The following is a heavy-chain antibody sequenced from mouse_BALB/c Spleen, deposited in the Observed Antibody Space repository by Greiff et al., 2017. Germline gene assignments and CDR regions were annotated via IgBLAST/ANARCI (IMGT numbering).Heavy chain of an antibody. V-gene: IGHV2-2*02. CDR2: IWSGGST. Sequence: VQLQESGPGLVQPSQSLSITCTVSGFSLTSYGVHWVRQSPGKGLEWLGVIWSGGSTDYNAAFISRLSISKDNSKSQVFFKMNSLQANDTAIYYCATTDDGYPFAYWGQGTLVTVSA. J-gene: IGHJ3*01. CDR1: GFSLTSYG. CDR3: ATTDDGYPFAY. D-gene: IGHD2-3*01.